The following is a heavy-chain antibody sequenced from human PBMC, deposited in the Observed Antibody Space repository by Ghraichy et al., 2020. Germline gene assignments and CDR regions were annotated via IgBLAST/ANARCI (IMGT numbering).Heavy chain of an antibody. CDR3: ARVEWLEMILWFDP. Sequence: SQTLSLTCAISGDSVSNKRVAWNWIRQSPSRGLEWLGRTYYRSKWYNDYAESVKSRITINPDTSKNQFSLQLNSVTPEDTAVYYCARVEWLEMILWFDPWGQGTLVTVSS. CDR1: GDSVSNKRVA. D-gene: IGHD3-3*01. V-gene: IGHV6-1*01. CDR2: TYYRSKWYN. J-gene: IGHJ5*02.